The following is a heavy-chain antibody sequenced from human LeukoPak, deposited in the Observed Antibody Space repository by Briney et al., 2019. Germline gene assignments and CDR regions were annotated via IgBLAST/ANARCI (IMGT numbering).Heavy chain of an antibody. CDR1: GGTFSSYA. CDR2: IIPIFGIA. CDR3: ARGSVIVGATTFDY. V-gene: IGHV1-69*04. Sequence: SVKVSCKASGGTFSSYAIGWVRQAPGQGLEWMGRIIPIFGIANYAQKFQGRVTITADKSTSTAYMELSSLRSEDTAVYYCARGSVIVGATTFDYWGQGTLVTVSS. J-gene: IGHJ4*02. D-gene: IGHD1-26*01.